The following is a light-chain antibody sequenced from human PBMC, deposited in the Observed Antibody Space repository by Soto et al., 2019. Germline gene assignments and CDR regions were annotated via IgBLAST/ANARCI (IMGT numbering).Light chain of an antibody. V-gene: IGKV1-9*01. Sequence: DIQLTQSPSFLSASVGDRVTITCRASQAISSYLAWYQHKPGKAPNLLTYGASTLQSGVPPRFSGSGSGTEFTLTISSLQPEDLATYYCQQLNSYPITFGQGTRLEIK. J-gene: IGKJ5*01. CDR2: GAS. CDR1: QAISSY. CDR3: QQLNSYPIT.